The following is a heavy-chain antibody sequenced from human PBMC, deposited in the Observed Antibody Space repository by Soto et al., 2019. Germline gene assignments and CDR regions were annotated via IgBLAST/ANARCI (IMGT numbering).Heavy chain of an antibody. CDR1: GGSISNSNW. Sequence: QVQLQESGPGLVKPSGTLSLTCAVFGGSISNSNWWTWVRQPPGKGLGWIGEIFHSGSTNYNSSLMGGVTISGDKANNQFSLKLSSVTAADTAVYYCAHRPIVGAAIWGQGTLVTVSS. J-gene: IGHJ4*02. V-gene: IGHV4-4*02. CDR3: AHRPIVGAAI. D-gene: IGHD1-26*01. CDR2: IFHSGST.